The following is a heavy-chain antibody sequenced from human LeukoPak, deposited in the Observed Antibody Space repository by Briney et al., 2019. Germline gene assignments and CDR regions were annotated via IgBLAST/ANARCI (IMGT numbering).Heavy chain of an antibody. CDR2: ISWNSGSI. CDR1: GFTFDDYA. D-gene: IGHD6-6*01. J-gene: IGHJ4*02. CDR3: AKERAGQLVVRYFDY. V-gene: IGHV3-9*01. Sequence: GGSLRLSCAASGFTFDDYAMHWVRQAPGKGLEWVSGISWNSGSIGYADSVKGRFTISRDNSKNTLYLQMNSLRAEDTAVYYCAKERAGQLVVRYFDYWGQGTLVTVSS.